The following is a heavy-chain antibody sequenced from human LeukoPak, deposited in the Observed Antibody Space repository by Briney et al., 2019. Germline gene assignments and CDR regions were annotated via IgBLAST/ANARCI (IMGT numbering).Heavy chain of an antibody. Sequence: GGSLRLSCAASGFIFSSYSMNWVRRAPGKGLEWDSYVSSSSSAIYYADSVKGRFTISRDNAKNSVYLQADSLRAEDTAVYYCAKGLREWLVRGWVDYWGQGTLVTVSS. CDR3: AKGLREWLVRGWVDY. CDR1: GFIFSSYS. J-gene: IGHJ4*02. D-gene: IGHD6-19*01. CDR2: VSSSSSAI. V-gene: IGHV3-48*01.